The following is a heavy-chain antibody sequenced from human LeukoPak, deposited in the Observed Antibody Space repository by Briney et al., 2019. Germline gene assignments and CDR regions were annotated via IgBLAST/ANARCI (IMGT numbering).Heavy chain of an antibody. CDR1: GFTFSKYW. CDR2: INTDGTVT. J-gene: IGHJ4*02. V-gene: IGHV3-74*01. Sequence: GGSLRLSCATSGFTFSKYWMLWVRQAPGEGLESVSRINTDGTVTTYADSVKGRFTVSRDNADNTMFLQMNSVRDEDTAVYYCATKQWLAPPPDSWGQGTPVTVSS. CDR3: ATKQWLAPPPDS. D-gene: IGHD6-19*01.